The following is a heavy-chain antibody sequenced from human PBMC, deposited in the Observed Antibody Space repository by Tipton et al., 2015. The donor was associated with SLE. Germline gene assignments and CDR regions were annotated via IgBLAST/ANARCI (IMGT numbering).Heavy chain of an antibody. Sequence: TLSLTCTVSGGSISSYYWSWIRQHPGKGLEWIGYIYDSGSTYYHPSLKSRVTISVDTSKNQFSLKLSSVTAADTAVYYCARGGYSYGDWDYWGQGTLVTVSS. D-gene: IGHD5-18*01. CDR1: GGSISSYY. CDR3: ARGGYSYGDWDY. J-gene: IGHJ4*02. CDR2: IYDSGST. V-gene: IGHV4-31*03.